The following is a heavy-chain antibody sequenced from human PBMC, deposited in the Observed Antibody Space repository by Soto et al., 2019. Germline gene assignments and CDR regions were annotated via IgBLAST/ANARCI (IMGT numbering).Heavy chain of an antibody. CDR2: NNVYNGNT. CDR1: GYTFTNYG. Sequence: QVQLVQSGGEVKKPGASVKVSCKASGYTFTNYGISWVRQAPGQGVEWMGWNNVYNGNTKYSQKVQGRVTMTTDTSTSTAYMELRSLRSDDTAVYYCARGVGSGSYYNQYNWFDPWGQGTLVTVSS. D-gene: IGHD3-10*01. CDR3: ARGVGSGSYYNQYNWFDP. V-gene: IGHV1-18*01. J-gene: IGHJ5*02.